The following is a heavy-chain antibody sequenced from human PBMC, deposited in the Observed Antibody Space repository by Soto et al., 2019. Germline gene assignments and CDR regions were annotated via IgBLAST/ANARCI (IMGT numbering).Heavy chain of an antibody. CDR3: VRAAGYSGNDYVYYYGMDV. CDR2: VWYDGGNK. V-gene: IGHV3-33*01. J-gene: IGHJ6*02. CDR1: GFTFSNYG. D-gene: IGHD5-12*01. Sequence: SLRLSCAASGFTFSNYGMHLVRQAPGKGLEWVAIVWYDGGNKYYPDSVEGRFTISRDNSKNTLYLQMNSLRDEDTAVYYCVRAAGYSGNDYVYYYGMDVWGQGTTVTVSS.